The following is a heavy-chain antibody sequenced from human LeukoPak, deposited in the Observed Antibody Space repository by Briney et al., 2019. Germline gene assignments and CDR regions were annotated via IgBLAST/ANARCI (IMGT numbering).Heavy chain of an antibody. CDR2: INAGNGNT. J-gene: IGHJ4*02. CDR1: GYTFTSYA. V-gene: IGHV1-3*01. CDR3: ARVPGLWLTFDY. Sequence: ASVKVSCKASGYTFTSYAMHWVRQAPGQRLEWMGWINAGNGNTKYSQKFQGRVTITRGTSASTAYMELSSLRSEDTAVYYCARVPGLWLTFDYWGQGTLVTVSS. D-gene: IGHD5-18*01.